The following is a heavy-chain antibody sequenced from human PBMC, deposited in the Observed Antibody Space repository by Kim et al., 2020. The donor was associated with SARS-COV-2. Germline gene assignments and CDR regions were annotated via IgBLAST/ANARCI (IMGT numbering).Heavy chain of an antibody. CDR1: GYSFTSYW. Sequence: GESLKISCKGSGYSFTSYWISWVRQMPGKGLEWMGRIDPSDSYTNYSPSFQGHVTISADKSISTAYLQWSSLKASDTAMYYCARLRRYYDILTGYYYGMDVWGQGTTVTVSS. D-gene: IGHD3-9*01. CDR2: IDPSDSYT. J-gene: IGHJ6*02. CDR3: ARLRRYYDILTGYYYGMDV. V-gene: IGHV5-10-1*01.